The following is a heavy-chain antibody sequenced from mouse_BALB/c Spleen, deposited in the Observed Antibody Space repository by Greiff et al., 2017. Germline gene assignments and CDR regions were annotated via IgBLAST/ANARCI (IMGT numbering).Heavy chain of an antibody. D-gene: IGHD2-1*01. Sequence: VQLKESGPELVKPGASVKISCKASGYTFTDYYMNWVKQSHGKSLEWIGLVNPNNGGTSYNQKFKGKATLTVDKSSSTAYMELRSLTSEDSAVYYCARGAGNYGAMDYWGQGTSVTVSS. V-gene: IGHV1-26*01. CDR2: VNPNNGGT. CDR1: GYTFTDYY. CDR3: ARGAGNYGAMDY. J-gene: IGHJ4*01.